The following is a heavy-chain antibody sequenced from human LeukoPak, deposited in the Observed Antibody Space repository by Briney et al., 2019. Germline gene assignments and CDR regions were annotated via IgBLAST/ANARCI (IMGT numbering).Heavy chain of an antibody. Sequence: PGGSLRLSCAASGFTFTSCGMHWVRQAPGRGLEWVTFIRYDGSKTYYADSVKGRFTISRDNAKNSLYLQMNSLRAEDMAVYYCARLSNGHLRFLEYLANYYYMDVWGKGTTVTISS. J-gene: IGHJ6*03. D-gene: IGHD3-3*01. V-gene: IGHV3-30*02. CDR1: GFTFTSCG. CDR2: IRYDGSKT. CDR3: ARLSNGHLRFLEYLANYYYMDV.